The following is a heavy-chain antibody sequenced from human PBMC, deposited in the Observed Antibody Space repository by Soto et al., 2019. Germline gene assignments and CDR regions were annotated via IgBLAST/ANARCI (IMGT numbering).Heavy chain of an antibody. V-gene: IGHV4-39*01. D-gene: IGHD5-12*01. CDR3: ARPEGGYGSGYSWFDP. J-gene: IGHJ5*02. Sequence: LTCSVSGRSISEINSYWGWIRQTPGEGLEWIGTIHHTGSTHYNPSLKSRVIISLDTSKNQFSLKLSSVTAADTALYYCARPEGGYGSGYSWFDPWGQGTRVTVSS. CDR2: IHHTGST. CDR1: GRSISEINSY.